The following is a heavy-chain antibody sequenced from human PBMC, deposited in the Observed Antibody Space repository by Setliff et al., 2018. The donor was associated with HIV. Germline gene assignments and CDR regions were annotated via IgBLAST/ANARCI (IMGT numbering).Heavy chain of an antibody. D-gene: IGHD6-19*01. CDR1: GGSFSDYY. CDR3: ARQGAVTGHSFDS. Sequence: SETLSLTCAVYGGSFSDYYWSWIRQPPGKGLEWIGEINHSGSTNYNPSLKSRVTISADTPKNQFSLKRSSVTAADTAVYYCARQGAVTGHSFDSWGQGALVTVSS. J-gene: IGHJ4*02. CDR2: INHSGST. V-gene: IGHV4-34*01.